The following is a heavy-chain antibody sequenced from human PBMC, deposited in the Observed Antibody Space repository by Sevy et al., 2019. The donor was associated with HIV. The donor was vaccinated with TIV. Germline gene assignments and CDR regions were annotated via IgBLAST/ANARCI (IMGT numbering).Heavy chain of an antibody. CDR3: ARDPGNSGNY. D-gene: IGHD1-1*01. Sequence: GGSLRLSCAASGFTFSTYAMHWRRQAPGKGLEWVAVISHDERTKYYADSVKGRFTISRDNSKNTLYLQMDSLRPEDTTIYYCARDPGNSGNYWGQGTLVTVSS. J-gene: IGHJ4*02. CDR1: GFTFSTYA. V-gene: IGHV3-30*04. CDR2: ISHDERTK.